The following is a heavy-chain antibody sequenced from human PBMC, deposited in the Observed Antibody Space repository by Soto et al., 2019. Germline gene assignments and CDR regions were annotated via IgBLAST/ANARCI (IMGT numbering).Heavy chain of an antibody. CDR2: ISAYNGNT. D-gene: IGHD6-13*01. CDR3: ARGIAAAGTFDY. Sequence: ASVKVSCKASGYTFTSYGISWVRQAPGQGLEWMGWISAYNGNTNYAQKLQGRVTMATDTSASTAYMELRSLRSDDTAVYYCARGIAAAGTFDYWGQGTLVTVSS. CDR1: GYTFTSYG. V-gene: IGHV1-18*01. J-gene: IGHJ4*02.